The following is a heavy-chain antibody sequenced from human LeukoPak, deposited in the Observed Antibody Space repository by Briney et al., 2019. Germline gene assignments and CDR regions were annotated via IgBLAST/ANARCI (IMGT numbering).Heavy chain of an antibody. D-gene: IGHD3-3*01. CDR2: ISYDGSNK. CDR3: ARGNDFWSGYSMGDY. CDR1: GFTFSSYA. V-gene: IGHV3-30-3*01. J-gene: IGHJ4*02. Sequence: PGGSLRLSCAASGFTFSSYAMNWVRQAPGKGLEWVAVISYDGSNKYYADSVKGRFTISRDNSKNTLYLQMNSLRAEDTAVYYCARGNDFWSGYSMGDYWGQGTLVTVSS.